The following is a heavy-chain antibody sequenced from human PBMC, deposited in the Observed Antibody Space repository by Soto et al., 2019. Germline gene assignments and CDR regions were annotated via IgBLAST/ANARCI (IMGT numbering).Heavy chain of an antibody. V-gene: IGHV1-69*13. J-gene: IGHJ5*02. Sequence: ASVKVSCKASGGTLSSYDIRWARHAPGQGLEWMGGIIPIFGTANYAQKFQGRVTITADESTSTAYMELSSLRSEDTAVYYCARAPRPYCSGGSCYMGFDPWGQGTLVTVSS. CDR3: ARAPRPYCSGGSCYMGFDP. D-gene: IGHD2-15*01. CDR2: IIPIFGTA. CDR1: GGTLSSYD.